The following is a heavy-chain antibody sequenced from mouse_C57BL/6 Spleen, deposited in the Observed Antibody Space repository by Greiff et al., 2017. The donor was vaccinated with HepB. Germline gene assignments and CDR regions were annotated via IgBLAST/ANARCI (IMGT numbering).Heavy chain of an antibody. J-gene: IGHJ3*01. CDR1: GYTFTDYE. V-gene: IGHV1-15*01. CDR2: IDPETGGT. CDR3: TRGYDGELGFAY. D-gene: IGHD2-2*01. Sequence: VQLVESGAELVRPGASVTLSCKASGYTFTDYEMHWVKQTPVHGLEWIGAIDPETGGTAYNQKFKGKAILTADKSSSTAYMELRSLTSEDSAVYYCTRGYDGELGFAYWGQGTLVTVSA.